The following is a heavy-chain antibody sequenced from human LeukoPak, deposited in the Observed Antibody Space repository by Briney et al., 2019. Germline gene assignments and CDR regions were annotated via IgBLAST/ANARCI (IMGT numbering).Heavy chain of an antibody. J-gene: IGHJ6*02. CDR3: AAGDYSNYYYYYGMDV. CDR1: GFTFTSSA. CDR2: IVVGSGNT. V-gene: IGHV1-58*02. Sequence: ASVKVSCKASGFTFTSSAMQWVRQARGQRLERIGWIVVGSGNTNYAQKFQERVTITRDMSTSTAYMELSSLRSEDTAVYYCAAGDYSNYYYYYGMDVWGQGTTVTVSS. D-gene: IGHD4-11*01.